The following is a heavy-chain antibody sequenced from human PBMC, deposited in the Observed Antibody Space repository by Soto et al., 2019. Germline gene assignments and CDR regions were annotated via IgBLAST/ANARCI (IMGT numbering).Heavy chain of an antibody. V-gene: IGHV1-8*01. CDR2: MHPNSGIT. J-gene: IGHJ4*02. D-gene: IGHD6-19*01. Sequence: QVQLVQSGAEVKKPGASVKVSCKASGYTFTSSDISWVRQATGQGLEWLGWMHPNSGITGYTQKFQGRVTMTMNTSISTAYVELSSLRSEDTAVYYCAVGFRSGWVFDYWGEGALVTVSS. CDR3: AVGFRSGWVFDY. CDR1: GYTFTSSD.